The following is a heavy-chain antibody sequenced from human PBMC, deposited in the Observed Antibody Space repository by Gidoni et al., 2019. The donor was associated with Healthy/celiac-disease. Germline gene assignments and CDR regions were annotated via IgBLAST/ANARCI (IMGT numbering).Heavy chain of an antibody. D-gene: IGHD2-21*01. CDR3: ARGDGYSGMDV. J-gene: IGHJ6*02. Sequence: QVQLVQSGAEVKKAGASVKVSCKDSGGTFSRYAISWVRQAPGQGLGWMGGIIPIFGTANYAQKFQGRVTITADESTSTAYMELSSLRSEDTAVYYCARGDGYSGMDVWGQGTTVTVSS. V-gene: IGHV1-69*01. CDR1: GGTFSRYA. CDR2: IIPIFGTA.